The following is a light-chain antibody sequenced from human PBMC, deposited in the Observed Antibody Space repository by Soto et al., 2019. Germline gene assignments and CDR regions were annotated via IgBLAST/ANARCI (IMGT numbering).Light chain of an antibody. CDR1: TSDFGGYNY. V-gene: IGLV2-8*01. J-gene: IGLJ2*01. Sequence: QSALTQPPSPSGSPGQSVTFSSTGPTSDFGGYNYVSWYQQYPGKAPKLMIYEVTKRPSGVPDRFSGSKSGNTASLTVSGLQAEDEADYYCSSYAGINNFVVFGGGTKVTVL. CDR2: EVT. CDR3: SSYAGINNFVV.